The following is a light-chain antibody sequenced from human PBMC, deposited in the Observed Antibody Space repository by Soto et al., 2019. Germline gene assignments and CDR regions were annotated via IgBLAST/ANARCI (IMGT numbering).Light chain of an antibody. CDR3: QQYGSSLFA. CDR2: GAS. CDR1: QSVSSSY. V-gene: IGKV3-20*01. Sequence: EIVLTQSPGTLSLSPGERATLSCRASQSVSSSYLAWYQQKPGQAPRLLIYGASSRATGIPARFSGSGSGTDFTLTISSLEPEDFAVYYCQQYGSSLFAFGPGTKVDIK. J-gene: IGKJ3*01.